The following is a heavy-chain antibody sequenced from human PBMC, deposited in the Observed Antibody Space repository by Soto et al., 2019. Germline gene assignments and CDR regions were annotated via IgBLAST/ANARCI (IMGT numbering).Heavy chain of an antibody. J-gene: IGHJ6*02. CDR1: GGSISSYY. V-gene: IGHV4-4*07. Sequence: LSLTCTVSGGSISSYYWSWIRQPAGKGLEWIGRIYTSGSTNYNPSLKSRVTMSVDTSKDQFSLKLSSVTAADTAVYYCARDYYDSSGPNYYYYGMDVWGQGTTVTVSS. CDR2: IYTSGST. CDR3: ARDYYDSSGPNYYYYGMDV. D-gene: IGHD3-22*01.